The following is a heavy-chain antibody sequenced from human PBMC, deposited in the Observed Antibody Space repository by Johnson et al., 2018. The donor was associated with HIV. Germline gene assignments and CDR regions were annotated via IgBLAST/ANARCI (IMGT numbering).Heavy chain of an antibody. V-gene: IGHV3-30*04. Sequence: QVQLVESGGGVVQPGRSLRLSCAASGFTFSSYAMHWVRQAPGKGLEWVAVISYDGRNKYYADSVKCRFIIFRDNSKNLTNLQMNGLSDEDTADYYCVRDQGSGWPTNAFDIWGRGTRVTVSS. CDR2: ISYDGRNK. CDR1: GFTFSSYA. J-gene: IGHJ3*02. CDR3: VRDQGSGWPTNAFDI. D-gene: IGHD6-19*01.